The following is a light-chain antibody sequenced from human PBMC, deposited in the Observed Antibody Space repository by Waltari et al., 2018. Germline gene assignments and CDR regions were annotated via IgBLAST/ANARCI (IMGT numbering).Light chain of an antibody. CDR3: QNYERLPAT. CDR1: QSIGIY. Sequence: EIVLTQSPGTMSLSPGERATLSCRASQSIGIYLAGYQQKSGQAPRLLIYHASSRATGIPDRFSGSGSGTDFSLTISRLEPEDFAVYYCQNYERLPATFGQGTKVEIK. J-gene: IGKJ1*01. V-gene: IGKV3-20*01. CDR2: HAS.